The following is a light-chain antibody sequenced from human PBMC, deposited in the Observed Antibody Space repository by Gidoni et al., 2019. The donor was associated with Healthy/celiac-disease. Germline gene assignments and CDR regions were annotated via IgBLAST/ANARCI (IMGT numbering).Light chain of an antibody. CDR1: QSVSSY. Sequence: EILFTQSPATLSLTPGERTTLSCRASQSVSSYLAWYQQKPGQAPRLLIYDASNRATGIPAMFSGSGSGTVFTLTISSLEPEDFAVYYCQQRSTWPPKLTFGGGTKVEIK. V-gene: IGKV3-11*01. CDR3: QQRSTWPPKLT. CDR2: DAS. J-gene: IGKJ4*01.